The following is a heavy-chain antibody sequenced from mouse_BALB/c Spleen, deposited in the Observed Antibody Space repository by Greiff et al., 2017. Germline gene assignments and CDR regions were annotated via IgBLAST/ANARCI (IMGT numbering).Heavy chain of an antibody. Sequence: EVMLVESGGGLVKPGGSLKLSCAASGFTFSDYYMYWVRQTPEKRLEWVATISDGGSYTYYPDSVKGRFTISRDNAKNNLYLQMSSLKSEDTAMYYCARVGRRYAMDYWGQGTSVTVSS. D-gene: IGHD4-1*01. CDR1: GFTFSDYY. V-gene: IGHV5-4*02. J-gene: IGHJ4*01. CDR2: ISDGGSYT. CDR3: ARVGRRYAMDY.